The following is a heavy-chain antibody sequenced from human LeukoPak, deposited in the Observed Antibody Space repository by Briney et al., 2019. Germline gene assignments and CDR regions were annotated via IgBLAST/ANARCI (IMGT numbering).Heavy chain of an antibody. Sequence: SETLSLTSTVSGGSVSGYYCSWIRQPAGKGLEWIGRIYSTGSTDYNASLKSRVTMSVDTSKNQFSLKLSSVTAADTAVYYCARMSYDRTGEGRANLYYYYMAVWGKGTTVTVSS. CDR1: GGSVSGYY. D-gene: IGHD3-3*01. J-gene: IGHJ6*03. CDR2: IYSTGST. CDR3: ARMSYDRTGEGRANLYYYYMAV. V-gene: IGHV4-4*07.